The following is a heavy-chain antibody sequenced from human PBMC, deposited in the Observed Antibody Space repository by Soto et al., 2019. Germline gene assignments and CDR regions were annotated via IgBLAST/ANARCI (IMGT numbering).Heavy chain of an antibody. CDR1: GFTFSSYG. Sequence: EVQLVESGGGLVQPGGSLRLSCAASGFTFSSYGMNWVRQAPGKGLEWVSYISSSGTTIYYAESVRGRFSISRDNAKNSLYLQMDSLRDEDTAVYFCADDEDGDSDFDSWGQGPLGTLSS. CDR2: ISSSGTTI. CDR3: ADDEDGDSDFDS. J-gene: IGHJ4*02. D-gene: IGHD4-17*01. V-gene: IGHV3-48*02.